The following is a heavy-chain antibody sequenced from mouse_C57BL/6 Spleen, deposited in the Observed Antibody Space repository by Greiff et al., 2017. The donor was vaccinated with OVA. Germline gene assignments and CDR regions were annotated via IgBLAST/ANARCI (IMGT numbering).Heavy chain of an antibody. CDR1: GYTFTSYW. D-gene: IGHD1-1*01. CDR3: ARLITTVVAFDY. V-gene: IGHV1-55*01. CDR2: IYPGSGST. Sequence: QVQLQQSGAELVKPGASVKMSCKASGYTFTSYWITWVKKRPGQGLEWIGEIYPGSGSTNYNEKFKSKATLTVDTSSSTAYMQLSSLTSEDSAVYYCARLITTVVAFDYWGQGTTLTVSS. J-gene: IGHJ2*01.